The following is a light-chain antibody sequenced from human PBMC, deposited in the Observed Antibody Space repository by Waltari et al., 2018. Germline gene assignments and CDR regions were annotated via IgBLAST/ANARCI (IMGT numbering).Light chain of an antibody. CDR1: SSDVGSYNL. CDR2: EGS. J-gene: IGLJ2*01. Sequence: QSALTQPASVSGSPGQSITISCTGTSSDVGSYNLVSWYQQHPSKAPKLMIYEGSKRPSGVSNRFSGSKAGNTAHLRISGLQAEDEADYYCCSYAGSSTFEVFGGGTKLTVL. CDR3: CSYAGSSTFEV. V-gene: IGLV2-23*03.